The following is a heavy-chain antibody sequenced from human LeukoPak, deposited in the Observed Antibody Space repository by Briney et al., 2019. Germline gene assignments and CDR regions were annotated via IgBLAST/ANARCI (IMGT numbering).Heavy chain of an antibody. CDR2: IIPSRRT. CDR1: GRHFRRHY. J-gene: IGHJ4*02. CDR3: ARGLGYYYDSSGADRLDY. Sequence: ADTHSLPYAFYGRHFRRHYWRWVRQPPGKRLEWLEEIIPSRRTHYNPSLQSPVTLSVDTSQNHFSLKLSSVTAADTAVYYCARGLGYYYDSSGADRLDYWGQGTLVTGSS. V-gene: IGHV4-34*01. D-gene: IGHD3-22*01.